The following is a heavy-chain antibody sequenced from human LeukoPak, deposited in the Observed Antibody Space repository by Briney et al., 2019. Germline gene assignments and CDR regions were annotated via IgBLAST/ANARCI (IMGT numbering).Heavy chain of an antibody. Sequence: ASVKVSCKVSGYTLTELSMHWVRQAPGKGLEGMGGFDPEDGETIYAQKFQGRVAMTEDTSTDTAYMELSSLRSEDTAVYYCATDRREYYYYGMDVWGQGTTVTVSS. CDR2: FDPEDGET. CDR1: GYTLTELS. CDR3: ATDRREYYYYGMDV. J-gene: IGHJ6*02. V-gene: IGHV1-24*01.